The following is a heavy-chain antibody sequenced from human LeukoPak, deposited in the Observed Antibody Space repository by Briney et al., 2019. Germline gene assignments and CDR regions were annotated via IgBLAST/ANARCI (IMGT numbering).Heavy chain of an antibody. CDR2: INHSGST. V-gene: IGHV4-34*01. J-gene: IGHJ6*03. CDR1: GGSFSGYY. D-gene: IGHD6-6*01. CDR3: ARESRRSSRNYYYYMDV. Sequence: SETLSLTCAVYGGSFSGYYWSWIRQPPGKGLEWIGDINHSGSTNYNPSLKSRVTISVDTSKNQFSLKLSSVTAADTAVYYCARESRRSSRNYYYYMDVWGKGTTVTVSS.